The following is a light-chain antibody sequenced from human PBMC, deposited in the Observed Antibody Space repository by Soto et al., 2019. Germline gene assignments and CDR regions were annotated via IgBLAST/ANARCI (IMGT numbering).Light chain of an antibody. Sequence: EIVLTQSPATLSVSPGERATLYCRASQSVSSNLAWYQQKPGQAPRLLIYGASTRATGLPSRFSGSGSGTDFTLTIDSLQSEDVAVYYCQQYHHWPVTFGGGTKVDIK. J-gene: IGKJ4*01. CDR1: QSVSSN. CDR2: GAS. CDR3: QQYHHWPVT. V-gene: IGKV3-15*01.